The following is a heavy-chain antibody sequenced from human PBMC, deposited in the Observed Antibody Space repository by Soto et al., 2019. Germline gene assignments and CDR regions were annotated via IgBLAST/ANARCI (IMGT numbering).Heavy chain of an antibody. V-gene: IGHV1-2*02. CDR2: INPNSGNT. J-gene: IGHJ5*02. D-gene: IGHD5-18*01. Sequence: HVQLVQSGAEVKKPGASVKVSCKASGYTFTGYYMHWVRQAPGQGLEWMGWINPNSGNTKYVQKFQCRVIMTRDASIRTAYKELSRLTSYDTAVYYCVRREVDTAPFDPWGQGTLGTVSS. CDR3: VRREVDTAPFDP. CDR1: GYTFTGYY.